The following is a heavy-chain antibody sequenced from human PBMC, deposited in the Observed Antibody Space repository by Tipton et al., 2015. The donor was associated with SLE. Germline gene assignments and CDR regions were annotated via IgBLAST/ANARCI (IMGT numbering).Heavy chain of an antibody. D-gene: IGHD4-17*01. J-gene: IGHJ2*01. CDR1: GYSISSGYY. V-gene: IGHV4-38-2*01. CDR3: ARAGYGDYEGYFDL. CDR2: IYHSGST. Sequence: LRLSCAVSGYSISSGYYWGWIRQPPGKGLEWIGSIYHSGSTYYNPSLKSRVTISVDTSKNQFSLKLSSVTAADTAVYYCARAGYGDYEGYFDLWGRGTLVTVSS.